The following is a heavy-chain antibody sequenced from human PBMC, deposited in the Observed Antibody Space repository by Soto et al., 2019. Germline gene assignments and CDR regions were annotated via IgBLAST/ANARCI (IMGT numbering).Heavy chain of an antibody. D-gene: IGHD4-17*01. CDR3: ARGRVTTVAMDYYYMDV. V-gene: IGHV3-33*01. Sequence: GSLRLSCAASGFTFSSYGMHWVRQAPGKGLEWVAVIWYDGSNKYYADSVKGRFTISRDNSKNTLYLQMNSLRAEDTAVYYCARGRVTTVAMDYYYMDVWGKGTTVTVSS. CDR1: GFTFSSYG. CDR2: IWYDGSNK. J-gene: IGHJ6*03.